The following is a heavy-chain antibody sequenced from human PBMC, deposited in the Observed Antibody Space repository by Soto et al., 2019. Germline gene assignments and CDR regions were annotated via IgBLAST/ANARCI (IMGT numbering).Heavy chain of an antibody. D-gene: IGHD6-13*01. CDR1: GGSFSGYY. CDR3: ARGLVSDYYYGMDV. V-gene: IGHV4-34*01. Sequence: SETLSLTCAVYGGSFSGYYWSWIRQPPGKGLEWIGEINHSGSTNYNPSLKSRVTISVDTSKNQFSLKLSSVTAADTAVYYCARGLVSDYYYGMDVWGQGTTVTAP. CDR2: INHSGST. J-gene: IGHJ6*02.